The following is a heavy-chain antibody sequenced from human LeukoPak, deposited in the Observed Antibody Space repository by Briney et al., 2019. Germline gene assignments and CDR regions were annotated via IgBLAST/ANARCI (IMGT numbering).Heavy chain of an antibody. CDR1: GGSFSGYY. J-gene: IGHJ4*02. Sequence: PSETLSLTCAVYGGSFSGYYWSWIRQPPGKGLEWIGEINHSGSTNYNPSLKSRVTISVDTSKNQFSLKLSSVTDADTAVYYCARDQPGVGRAFDYWGQGTLVTVSS. CDR2: INHSGST. V-gene: IGHV4-34*01. CDR3: ARDQPGVGRAFDY. D-gene: IGHD1-26*01.